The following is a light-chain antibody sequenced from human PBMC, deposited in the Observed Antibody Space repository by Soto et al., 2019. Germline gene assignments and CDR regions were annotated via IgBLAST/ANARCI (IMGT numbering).Light chain of an antibody. CDR3: QQYNRYSPLT. CDR1: QSINSW. J-gene: IGKJ4*01. CDR2: KAS. Sequence: DIQMTQSPSTVSAFLGDRVTTTCRASQSINSWLAWYQQKPGKAAKLLIHKASSLESGVPSRFSGSGSGTEFTLTISSLQPDDFATYYCQQYNRYSPLTFGGGTKV. V-gene: IGKV1-5*03.